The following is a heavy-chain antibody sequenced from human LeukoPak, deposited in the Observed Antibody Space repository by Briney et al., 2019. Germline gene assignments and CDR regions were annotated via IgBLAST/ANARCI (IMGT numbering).Heavy chain of an antibody. V-gene: IGHV4-34*01. CDR2: INHSGST. J-gene: IGHJ3*02. D-gene: IGHD6-13*01. CDR3: ARGEYIAAAGTLRNDDAFDI. Sequence: PSETLSLTCAVYGGSFSGYYWSWIRQPPGKGLEWIGEINHSGSTNYNPSLKSRVTIPVDTSKNQFSLKVSSVTAADTAVYNCARGEYIAAAGTLRNDDAFDIWGQGTMVTVSS. CDR1: GGSFSGYY.